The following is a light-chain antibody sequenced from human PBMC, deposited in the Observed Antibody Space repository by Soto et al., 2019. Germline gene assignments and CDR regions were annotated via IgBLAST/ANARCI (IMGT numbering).Light chain of an antibody. Sequence: IVMTQSPATLSVSPGESATLSCRASQRVSSNVAWYQQKPGQAPRLLLYGASARATGVPPRFSGSGSGTQFTLTISSLQSEDFVVYYCQQYNNWRQTFGQGTKVEIK. J-gene: IGKJ1*01. V-gene: IGKV3-15*01. CDR2: GAS. CDR3: QQYNNWRQT. CDR1: QRVSSN.